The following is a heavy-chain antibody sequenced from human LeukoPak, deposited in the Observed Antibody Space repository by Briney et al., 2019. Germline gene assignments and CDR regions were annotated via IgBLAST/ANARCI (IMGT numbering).Heavy chain of an antibody. J-gene: IGHJ6*03. Sequence: ASLKVSCKASEGTFSSYAISWVRQAPGQGLEWMACIIPIFGTAHYAQTFKGRVTITTDKSTSTAYMELNSLRSEDTSVYYCGSKSRVGYMDVWGKGTTGTVSS. D-gene: IGHD1-26*01. CDR2: IIPIFGTA. CDR1: EGTFSSYA. V-gene: IGHV1-69*05. CDR3: GSKSRVGYMDV.